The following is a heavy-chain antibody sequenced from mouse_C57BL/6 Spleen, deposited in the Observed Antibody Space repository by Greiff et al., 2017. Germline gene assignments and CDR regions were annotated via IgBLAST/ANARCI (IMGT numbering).Heavy chain of an antibody. CDR1: GYTFTDYN. D-gene: IGHD2-4*01. CDR3: ARSYYDYPYAMDY. J-gene: IGHJ4*01. V-gene: IGHV1-18*01. CDR2: INPNNGGT. Sequence: EVQGVESGPELVKPGASVKIPCKASGYTFTDYNMDWVKQSHGKSLEWIGDINPNNGGTIYNQKFKGKATLTVDKSSSTAYMELRSLTSEDTAVYYCARSYYDYPYAMDYWGQGTSVTVSS.